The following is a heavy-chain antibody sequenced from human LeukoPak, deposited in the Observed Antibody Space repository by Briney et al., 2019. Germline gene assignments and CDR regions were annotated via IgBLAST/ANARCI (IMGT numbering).Heavy chain of an antibody. CDR3: ASGITTPEDAFDI. Sequence: XVSCXXXGYTXTXYYMHXVRQAPGQGLEWMGRINPNSGGTNYAQKFQGRVTMTRDTSISTAYMELSRLRSDDTAVYYCASGITTPEDAFDIWGQGTMVTVSS. J-gene: IGHJ3*02. D-gene: IGHD3-3*01. CDR1: GYTXTXYY. V-gene: IGHV1-2*06. CDR2: INPNSGGT.